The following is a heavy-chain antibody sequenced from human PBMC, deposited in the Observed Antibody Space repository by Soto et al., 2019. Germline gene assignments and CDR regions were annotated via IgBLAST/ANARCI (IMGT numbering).Heavy chain of an antibody. CDR3: ASRYCSGGSCYNNWFDP. Sequence: PSETLSLTCPVSGGSISSYYWSWIRQPPGKGLEWIGYIYYSGSTNYNPSLESRVTISVDTSKNQFSLKLSSVTAADTAVYYCASRYCSGGSCYNNWFDPWGQGTLVTVSS. CDR2: IYYSGST. V-gene: IGHV4-59*12. J-gene: IGHJ5*02. D-gene: IGHD2-15*01. CDR1: GGSISSYY.